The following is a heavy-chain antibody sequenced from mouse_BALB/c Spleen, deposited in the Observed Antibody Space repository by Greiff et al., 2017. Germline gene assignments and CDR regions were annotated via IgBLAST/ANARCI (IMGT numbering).Heavy chain of an antibody. CDR1: GYTFTSYW. Sequence: VQLQQPGAELVKPGASVKLSCKASGYTFTSYWMHWVKQRPGQGLEWIGEINPSNGRTNYNEKFKSKATLTVDKSSSTAYMQLSSLTSEDSAVYYCARGMITTRAMDYWGQGTSVTVSS. CDR3: ARGMITTRAMDY. J-gene: IGHJ4*01. CDR2: INPSNGRT. D-gene: IGHD2-4*01. V-gene: IGHV1S81*02.